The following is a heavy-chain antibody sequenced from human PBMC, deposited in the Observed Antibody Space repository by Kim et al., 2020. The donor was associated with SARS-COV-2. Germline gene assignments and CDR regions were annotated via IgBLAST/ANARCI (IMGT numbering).Heavy chain of an antibody. D-gene: IGHD1-26*01. V-gene: IGHV3-23*01. Sequence: GGSLRLSCAASGFTFSSYAMSWVRKAPGKGLEWVSAISGSGGSTYYADSVQSRFTISRDNSKNTLYLQMNSLRAEDTAVYYCRGATELYYYGMDVWGQGTTVTVSS. CDR1: GFTFSSYA. CDR3: RGATELYYYGMDV. J-gene: IGHJ6*02. CDR2: ISGSGGST.